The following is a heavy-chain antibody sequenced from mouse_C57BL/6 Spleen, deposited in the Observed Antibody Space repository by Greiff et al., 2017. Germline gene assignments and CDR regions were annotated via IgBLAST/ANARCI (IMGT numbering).Heavy chain of an antibody. J-gene: IGHJ2*01. CDR3: ARLITTRFDY. CDR1: GYTFTSYW. D-gene: IGHD2-4*01. Sequence: QVQLQQSGAELVMPGASVKLSCKASGYTFTSYWMHWVKQRPGQGLEWIGEIDPSDSYTNYNQKFKGKSTLTVDKSSSTAYMQLSSLTSEDSAVYYCARLITTRFDYWGQGTTLTVSS. V-gene: IGHV1-69*01. CDR2: IDPSDSYT.